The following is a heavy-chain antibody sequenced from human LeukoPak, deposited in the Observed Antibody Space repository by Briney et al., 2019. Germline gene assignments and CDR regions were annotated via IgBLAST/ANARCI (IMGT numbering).Heavy chain of an antibody. CDR1: GLTFSSYA. CDR2: IGGSGGST. CDR3: AKDHSCTNGVCSLGH. J-gene: IGHJ4*02. V-gene: IGHV3-23*01. Sequence: GGSLRLSCAASGLTFSSYAMSWVRQAPGKGLEWVSAIGGSGGSTDYADSVKGRFTISRDNSKDTLFLQMSSLRAEDTAVYYCAKDHSCTNGVCSLGHWGQGTLVIVSS. D-gene: IGHD2-8*01.